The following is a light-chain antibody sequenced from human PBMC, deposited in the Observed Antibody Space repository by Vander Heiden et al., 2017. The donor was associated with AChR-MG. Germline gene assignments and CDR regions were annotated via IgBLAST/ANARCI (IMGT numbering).Light chain of an antibody. CDR2: EVS. J-gene: IGLJ3*02. CDR3: GSFSNGNPGV. V-gene: IGLV2-14*01. CDR1: SSDVGGYKY. Sequence: QSALTHPASLSASPGQSLTISCTGTSSDVGGYKYVSWYQQHPGKAPKLIVYEVSQRPSGVSDRFSGSKSGNTASLTISGLQAEDAADYHCGSFSNGNPGVFGGGTRLIVL.